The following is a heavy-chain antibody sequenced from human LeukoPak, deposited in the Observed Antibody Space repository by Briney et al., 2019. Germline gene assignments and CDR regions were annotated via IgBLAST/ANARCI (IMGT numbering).Heavy chain of an antibody. V-gene: IGHV1-2*02. J-gene: IGHJ4*02. CDR3: AIHLKVMVAASLDY. Sequence: ASVKVSCKTSGYTFTGSYVHWVRQAPGQGPEWLGWIDPKSGGTFYGRKFRGRVTMTGDTSISTAYMELSRLGSDDTAVYYCAIHLKVMVAASLDYWGQGTLVTVSS. CDR1: GYTFTGSY. CDR2: IDPKSGGT. D-gene: IGHD2-15*01.